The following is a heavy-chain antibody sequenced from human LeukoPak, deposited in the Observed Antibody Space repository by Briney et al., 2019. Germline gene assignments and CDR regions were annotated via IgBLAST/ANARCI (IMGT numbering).Heavy chain of an antibody. Sequence: SETLSLTCTVSGGSISSSSYYWGWIRQPPGKGLEWIGSIYYSGSTYYNPSLKSRVTISVDTSKNQFSLKLSSVTAADTAVYYCARGSKGLLFLFNGFDYWGQGTLVTVSS. CDR3: ARGSKGLLFLFNGFDY. V-gene: IGHV4-39*07. CDR2: IYYSGST. CDR1: GGSISSSSYY. D-gene: IGHD2-21*01. J-gene: IGHJ4*02.